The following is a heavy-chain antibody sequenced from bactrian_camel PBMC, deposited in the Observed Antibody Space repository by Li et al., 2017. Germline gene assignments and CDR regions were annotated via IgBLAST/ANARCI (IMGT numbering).Heavy chain of an antibody. Sequence: VQLVESGGGLVQPGGSLRLSCVASGFTFSTYDMSWVRQAPGKGLEWVSRINGGGGSTYYVDAVKGRFTVSRDNAENTLYLQMLSLKSEDTALYYCAAGPWYTDEYKYWGQGTQVTVS. CDR1: GFTFSTYD. CDR2: INGGGGST. CDR3: AAGPWYTDEYKY. D-gene: IGHD6*01. J-gene: IGHJ4*01. V-gene: IGHV3S40*01.